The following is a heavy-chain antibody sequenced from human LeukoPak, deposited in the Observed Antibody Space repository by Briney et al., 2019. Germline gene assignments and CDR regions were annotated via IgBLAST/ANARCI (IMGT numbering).Heavy chain of an antibody. CDR1: GYTFTGYY. CDR2: INPNSGGT. D-gene: IGHD2-15*01. J-gene: IGHJ5*02. Sequence: ASVKVSCKASGYTFTGYYMHWVRQAPGQGLEWMGRINPNSGGTNYAQKFQGRVTMTRDTSISTAYMELSRLRSDDTAVYYCARGGVGYCSGGSCIQTFDPWGQGTLVTVSS. CDR3: ARGGVGYCSGGSCIQTFDP. V-gene: IGHV1-2*06.